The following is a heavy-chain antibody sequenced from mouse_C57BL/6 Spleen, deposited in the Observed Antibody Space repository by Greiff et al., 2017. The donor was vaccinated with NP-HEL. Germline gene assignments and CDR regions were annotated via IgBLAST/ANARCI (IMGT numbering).Heavy chain of an antibody. Sequence: QVQLQQSGAELARPGASVKMSCKASGYTFTSYTMHWVKQRPGQGLEWIGYINPSSGYTKYNQKFKDTATLTADKSSSTAYMQLSSLTSEDSAVYYCARRGTTGAFDDWGQGTTLTVSS. J-gene: IGHJ2*01. CDR1: GYTFTSYT. D-gene: IGHD1-1*01. CDR2: INPSSGYT. CDR3: ARRGTTGAFDD. V-gene: IGHV1-4*01.